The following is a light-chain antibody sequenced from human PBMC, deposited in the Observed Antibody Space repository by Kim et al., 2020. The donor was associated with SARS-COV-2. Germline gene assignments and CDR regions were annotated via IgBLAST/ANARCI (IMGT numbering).Light chain of an antibody. Sequence: DIQMTQSPSSLSASVGDRVTITCQASQDIKNHLNWYQQKPGKAPNLLIYAASTLETGVPSRFSGSGSGADFTFTISSLQPEDIATYYCQQDDNLPLTFGGGTKVDIK. V-gene: IGKV1-33*01. J-gene: IGKJ4*01. CDR3: QQDDNLPLT. CDR2: AAS. CDR1: QDIKNH.